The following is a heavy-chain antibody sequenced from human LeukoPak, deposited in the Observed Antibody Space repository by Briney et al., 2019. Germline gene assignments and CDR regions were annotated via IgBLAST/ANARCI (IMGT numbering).Heavy chain of an antibody. Sequence: PGGSLRLSCAASGFTFSSYDMHWVRQAPGKGLGWVAYLRFDGSNRYFAESVKGRFTISRDNSKNTLYLQMNSLRAEDTAVYYCAKYIAGSYGHYFDYWGQGTLVTVSS. J-gene: IGHJ4*02. V-gene: IGHV3-30*02. CDR3: AKYIAGSYGHYFDY. CDR2: LRFDGSNR. D-gene: IGHD3-10*01. CDR1: GFTFSSYD.